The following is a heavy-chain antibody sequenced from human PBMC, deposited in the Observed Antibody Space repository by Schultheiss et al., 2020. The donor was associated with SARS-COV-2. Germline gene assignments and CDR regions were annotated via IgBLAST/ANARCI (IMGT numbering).Heavy chain of an antibody. Sequence: SQTLSFTCTVSGGSISSYYWSWIRQPPGKGLEWIGYIYYSGSTNYNPSLKSRVTISVDTSKNQFSLKLSSVTAADTAVYYCARWEDYGDYGFDYWGQGTLVTVSS. CDR1: GGSISSYY. D-gene: IGHD4-17*01. CDR3: ARWEDYGDYGFDY. V-gene: IGHV4-59*08. CDR2: IYYSGST. J-gene: IGHJ4*02.